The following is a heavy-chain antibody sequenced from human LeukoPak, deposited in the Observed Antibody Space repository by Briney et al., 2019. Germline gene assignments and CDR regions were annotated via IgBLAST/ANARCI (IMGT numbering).Heavy chain of an antibody. CDR3: ARGLATRRYTLVWTIHIWFDP. Sequence: ASVKVSCKASGYTFTSYDINWVRQATGQGLEWMGWMNPNSGNTGYAQKFQGRVTMTRNTSISTAYMELSSLRSEDTAVYYCARGLATRRYTLVWTIHIWFDPWGQGTLVTLSS. J-gene: IGHJ5*02. D-gene: IGHD3/OR15-3a*01. CDR1: GYTFTSYD. V-gene: IGHV1-8*01. CDR2: MNPNSGNT.